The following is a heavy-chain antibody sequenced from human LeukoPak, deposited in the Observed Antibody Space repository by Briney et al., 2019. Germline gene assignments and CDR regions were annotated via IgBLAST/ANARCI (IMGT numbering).Heavy chain of an antibody. J-gene: IGHJ4*02. D-gene: IGHD3-10*01. CDR2: ISGSGGST. CDR1: GITLSNYG. CDR3: AKDGADYGSGSYYTDSGFDY. V-gene: IGHV3-23*01. Sequence: GGSLRLSCAVSGITLSNYGMSWVRQAPGKGLEWVAGISGSGGSTNYADSVKGRFTISRDSRKNTLYLQMNSLRDEDTALYYCAKDGADYGSGSYYTDSGFDYWGQGTLVTVSS.